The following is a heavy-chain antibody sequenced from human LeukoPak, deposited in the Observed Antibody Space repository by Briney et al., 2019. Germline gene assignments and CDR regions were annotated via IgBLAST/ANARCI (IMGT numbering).Heavy chain of an antibody. D-gene: IGHD1-26*01. V-gene: IGHV4-39*07. CDR3: ARTGGSFYYYYYMDV. CDR1: GGSINTPNYY. J-gene: IGHJ6*03. Sequence: SETLSLTCTVSGGSINTPNYYWGWIRQTPGKGLEWIGNIFYSGGTYYSPSLKSRVTISFDTSKNQFSLKLSSVTAADTAVYYCARTGGSFYYYYYMDVWGKGTTVTVSS. CDR2: IFYSGGT.